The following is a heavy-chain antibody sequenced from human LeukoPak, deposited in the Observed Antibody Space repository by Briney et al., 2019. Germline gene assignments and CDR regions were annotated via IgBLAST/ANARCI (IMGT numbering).Heavy chain of an antibody. Sequence: GLSRQSSCHGSGNSFTTHWIGWVRQQPGKGLEWMGIIYVGDSDTRYSPAFQGQVTISPDKSISTAYLQWSSLKASDTAMYYCARLASVSWGIYPRYMDVWGKGTTVTVS. D-gene: IGHD3-16*01. CDR3: ARLASVSWGIYPRYMDV. CDR1: GNSFTTHW. V-gene: IGHV5-51*01. CDR2: IYVGDSDT. J-gene: IGHJ6*03.